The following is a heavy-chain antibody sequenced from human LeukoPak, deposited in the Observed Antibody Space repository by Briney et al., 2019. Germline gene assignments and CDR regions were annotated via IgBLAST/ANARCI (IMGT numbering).Heavy chain of an antibody. V-gene: IGHV3-30*03. CDR2: ISYDGSNK. D-gene: IGHD2-21*01. CDR3: ARARSSTFSYSDY. CDR1: GFTFSSYG. J-gene: IGHJ4*02. Sequence: PGGSLRLSCAASGFTFSSYGMHWVRQAPGKGLEWVAVISYDGSNKYYADSAKGRFTISRDNSKNTLYLEMNSLRAEDTAVYFCARARSSTFSYSDYWGQGTLVTVSS.